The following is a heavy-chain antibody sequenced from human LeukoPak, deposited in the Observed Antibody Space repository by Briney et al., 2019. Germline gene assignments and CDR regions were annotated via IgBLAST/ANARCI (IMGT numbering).Heavy chain of an antibody. CDR2: INRGGSRT. D-gene: IGHD5-18*01. J-gene: IGHJ4*02. CDR3: ARGGSDTAMAHDY. Sequence: GGSLRLSCAASGFTFSNHWMHWVRQAPGKGLMWVSRINRGGSRTDYADSVKGRFTISRDDAENTLYLQLNSLRAEDTAVYFCARGGSDTAMAHDYWGQGTLVTVSS. V-gene: IGHV3-74*01. CDR1: GFTFSNHW.